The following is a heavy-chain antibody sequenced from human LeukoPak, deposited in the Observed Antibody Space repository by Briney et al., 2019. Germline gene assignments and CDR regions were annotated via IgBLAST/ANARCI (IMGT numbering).Heavy chain of an antibody. CDR1: GYTFTSYY. Sequence: ASVKVSCKASGYTFTSYYMHWVRQAPGQGLECMGVINPSDRSTSYAQKFQGRVTMTRDTSTSTVYMELSSLRSEDTAVYYCAREGPRNYFDSSGPGPFDIWGQGTMVTVSS. D-gene: IGHD3-22*01. V-gene: IGHV1-46*01. CDR2: INPSDRST. CDR3: AREGPRNYFDSSGPGPFDI. J-gene: IGHJ3*02.